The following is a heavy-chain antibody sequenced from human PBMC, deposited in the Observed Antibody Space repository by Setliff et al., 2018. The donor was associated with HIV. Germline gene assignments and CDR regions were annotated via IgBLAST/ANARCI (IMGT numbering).Heavy chain of an antibody. J-gene: IGHJ4*02. V-gene: IGHV1-18*01. CDR1: GYTLTNYG. CDR2: ISADNGDT. Sequence: ASVKVSCKASGYTLTNYGISWVRQAPGQGLEWMGWISADNGDTNYPQKLQGRVTMTTDTSTSTAYMELRSLRSDDTAVYYCARDDRAVATILWGQGTLVTVSS. CDR3: ARDDRAVATIL. D-gene: IGHD5-12*01.